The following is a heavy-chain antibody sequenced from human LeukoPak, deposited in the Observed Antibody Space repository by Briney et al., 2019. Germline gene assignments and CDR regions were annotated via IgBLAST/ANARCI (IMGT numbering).Heavy chain of an antibody. D-gene: IGHD6-13*01. CDR3: ARAEDSSRPFDY. Sequence: SETLSLTCTVSGDSISSYYWSWIRQPPGKGLEWIGEIYHSGSTNYNPSLKSRVTISVDKSKNQFSLKLSSVTAADTAVYYCARAEDSSRPFDYWGQGTLVTVSS. CDR1: GDSISSYY. CDR2: IYHSGST. V-gene: IGHV4-59*12. J-gene: IGHJ4*02.